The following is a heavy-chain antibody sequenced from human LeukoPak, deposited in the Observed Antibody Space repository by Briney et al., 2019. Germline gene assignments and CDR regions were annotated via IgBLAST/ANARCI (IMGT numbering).Heavy chain of an antibody. V-gene: IGHV3-7*01. D-gene: IGHD2-15*01. CDR2: TKPDGSAE. J-gene: IGHJ4*02. Sequence: GGSLRLSCAASGFTFRNYWMGWVRQAPGKGLEWVANTKPDGSAEYYADSVRGRFTTSRDNANNFLYLQMNSLRAEDTAVYYCARDGGLNTYFDYWGQGTLVTVSS. CDR3: ARDGGLNTYFDY. CDR1: GFTFRNYW.